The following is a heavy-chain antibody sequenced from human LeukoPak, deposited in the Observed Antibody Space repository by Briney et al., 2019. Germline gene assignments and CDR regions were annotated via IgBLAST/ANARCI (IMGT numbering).Heavy chain of an antibody. V-gene: IGHV3-23*01. CDR3: AKGIYSSGWSYFDY. J-gene: IGHJ4*01. Sequence: GGSLRLSCAASGFTFSNSAMSWVRQAPGKGLEWVSTLSGSGITTYYADSMKGRFTISRDNSKNTLYLQMNSLRAEDTAVYYCAKGIYSSGWSYFDYWGHGTLVTVSS. D-gene: IGHD6-19*01. CDR1: GFTFSNSA. CDR2: LSGSGITT.